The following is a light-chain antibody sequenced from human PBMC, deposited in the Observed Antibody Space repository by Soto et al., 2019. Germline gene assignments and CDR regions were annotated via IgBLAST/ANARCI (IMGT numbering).Light chain of an antibody. CDR3: MQALQTPVT. CDR2: LGS. CDR1: QSLLHSNGYNY. Sequence: DIVMTQSPLSLPVTPGEPASISCRSSQSLLHSNGYNYLDWYLQKPEQSPQLLIYLGSNRASGVPDRFSGSGSGADFILIISRMEAEDVGVYYCMQALQTPVTFGGGTKVEIK. V-gene: IGKV2-28*01. J-gene: IGKJ4*01.